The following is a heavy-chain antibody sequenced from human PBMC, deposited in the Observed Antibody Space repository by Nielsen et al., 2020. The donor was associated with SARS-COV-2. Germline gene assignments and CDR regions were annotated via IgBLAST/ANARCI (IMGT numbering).Heavy chain of an antibody. V-gene: IGHV1-8*01. J-gene: IGHJ5*02. CDR1: GYTFTSYD. CDR2: MNPNSGNT. Sequence: ASVKVSCKASGYTFTSYDINWVRQATGQGLEWMGWMNPNSGNTGYAQKFQGRVTMTRNTSISTAYMELSSLGSEDTAVYYCARAYYDYVWGSYRYLNWFDPWGQGTLVTVSS. D-gene: IGHD3-16*02. CDR3: ARAYYDYVWGSYRYLNWFDP.